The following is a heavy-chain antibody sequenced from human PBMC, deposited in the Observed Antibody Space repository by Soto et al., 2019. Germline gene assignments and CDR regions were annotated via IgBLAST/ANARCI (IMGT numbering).Heavy chain of an antibody. V-gene: IGHV6-1*01. J-gene: IGHJ4*02. CDR3: ARGAFFVSTCTGFDY. D-gene: IGHD2-8*01. Sequence: SQTLSLTCAISGDSVSSNSVVWNWIRQSPSRGLEWLGRTYYRSKWYYEYAESVKSRIAINPDTSKNQFSLQLNSVTPEDTAVYYCARGAFFVSTCTGFDYWGQGTPVTVAS. CDR2: TYYRSKWYY. CDR1: GDSVSSNSVV.